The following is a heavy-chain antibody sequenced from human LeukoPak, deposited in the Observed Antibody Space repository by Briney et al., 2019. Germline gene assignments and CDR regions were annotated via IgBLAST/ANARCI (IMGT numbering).Heavy chain of an antibody. Sequence: GGSLRLSCAASGFTFSSYAMSWVRQAPGKGLEWVSGISGSGGTTYYADSVKGRFTISRDNSRNTLYLQMDSLRAEDTAVYYCAKDSLTITATGTYYFDYWGQGTLSPSPQ. CDR1: GFTFSSYA. D-gene: IGHD6-13*01. CDR3: AKDSLTITATGTYYFDY. J-gene: IGHJ4*02. V-gene: IGHV3-23*01. CDR2: ISGSGGTT.